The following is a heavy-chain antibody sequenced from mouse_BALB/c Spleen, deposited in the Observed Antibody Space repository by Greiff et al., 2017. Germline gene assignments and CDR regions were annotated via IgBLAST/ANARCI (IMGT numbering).Heavy chain of an antibody. CDR3: TRSGPLYGNYGY. CDR1: GYSFTSYW. J-gene: IGHJ3*01. V-gene: IGHV1-5*01. D-gene: IGHD2-1*01. CDR2: IYPGNSDT. Sequence: VQLQQSGTVLARPGASVKMSCKASGYSFTSYWMHWVKQRPGQGLEWIGAIYPGNSDTSYNQKFKGKAKLTAVTSASTAYMELSSLTNEDSAVYYCTRSGPLYGNYGYWGQGTLVTVSA.